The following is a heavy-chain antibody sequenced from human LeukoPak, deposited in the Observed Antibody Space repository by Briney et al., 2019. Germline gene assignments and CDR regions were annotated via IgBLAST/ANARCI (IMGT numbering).Heavy chain of an antibody. Sequence: GGSLRLSCAASGFTFSSDAMHWVRQAPGKGLEYVSAISSNGGSTYYANSVKGRFTISRDNSKNTLYLQMGSLRAEDMAVYYCARALPPGYYDGSSLNNWFDPWGQGTLVTVSS. V-gene: IGHV3-64*01. CDR3: ARALPPGYYDGSSLNNWFDP. CDR1: GFTFSSDA. CDR2: ISSNGGST. J-gene: IGHJ5*02. D-gene: IGHD3-22*01.